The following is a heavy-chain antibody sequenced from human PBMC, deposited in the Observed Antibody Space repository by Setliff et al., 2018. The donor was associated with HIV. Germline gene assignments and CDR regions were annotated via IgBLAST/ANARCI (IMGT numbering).Heavy chain of an antibody. J-gene: IGHJ3*02. V-gene: IGHV4-61*08. CDR1: GGSISGGVHY. CDR2: IYYTGTT. D-gene: IGHD4-17*01. CDR3: ARDRPPSTVDMLGAFDR. Sequence: SSETLSLTCTVSGGSISGGVHYWSWIRQPPGKGLEWIGYIYYTGTTKYNPSLKSRVTMSVDTSKNQLSLKLSSLTAADTAVYYCARDRPPSTVDMLGAFDRWGQGTMVTVSS.